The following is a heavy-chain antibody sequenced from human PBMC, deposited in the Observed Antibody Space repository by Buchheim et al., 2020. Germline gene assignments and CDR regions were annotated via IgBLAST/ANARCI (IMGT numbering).Heavy chain of an antibody. V-gene: IGHV4-30-4*01. D-gene: IGHD6-6*01. CDR3: ARSSIAATGSVWNFDL. Sequence: QVQLQESGPGLVKPSQTLSLTCTVSGGSIGSGDFYWSWIRQTPGKGLEWIGYISYTGSSYYTPSLKSRVSISDNTSKHQFSLKLSSVTAADTAVFFCARSSIAATGSVWNFDLWGRGT. CDR1: GGSIGSGDFY. CDR2: ISYTGSS. J-gene: IGHJ2*01.